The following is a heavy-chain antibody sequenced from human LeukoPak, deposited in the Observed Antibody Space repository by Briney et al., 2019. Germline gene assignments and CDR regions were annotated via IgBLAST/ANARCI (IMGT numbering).Heavy chain of an antibody. V-gene: IGHV4-59*08. CDR2: IYYSGVT. CDR3: ATLKSGYCSTTSCLNYFDF. D-gene: IGHD2-2*03. CDR1: GGSISTYY. Sequence: SETLSLTCTVSGGSISTYYWSWIRQSPGKGLEWIGNIYYSGVTNYNPSLKSRVTISVDTSKNQFSLKLTSVIAADTAVYYCATLKSGYCSTTSCLNYFDFWGQGELVTVSS. J-gene: IGHJ4*02.